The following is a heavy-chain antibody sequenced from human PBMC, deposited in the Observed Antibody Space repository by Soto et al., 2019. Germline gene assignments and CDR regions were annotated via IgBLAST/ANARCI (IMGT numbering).Heavy chain of an antibody. CDR3: ARQKNDYDFWSGYEKDAFDI. V-gene: IGHV4-59*01. D-gene: IGHD3-3*01. J-gene: IGHJ3*02. Sequence: SETLSLTCTVSGGSISSYYWSWIGQPPGKGREWIGYIYYSGSTNYNPSLKSRVTISVETSKNQFSLKLSSVTAADTAVYYCARQKNDYDFWSGYEKDAFDIWGQGTMVTVSS. CDR2: IYYSGST. CDR1: GGSISSYY.